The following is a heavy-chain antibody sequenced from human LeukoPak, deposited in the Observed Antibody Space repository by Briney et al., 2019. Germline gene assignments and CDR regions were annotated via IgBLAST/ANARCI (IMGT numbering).Heavy chain of an antibody. CDR3: ANPFDWPSD. Sequence: AGGSLRLSCAASGFTVSSNYMSWVRQAPGKGLEWVSVISGSGGSTYYADSVKGRFTISRDNSKNTLYLQMNSLRAEDTAVYYCANPFDWPSDWGQGTLVTVSS. D-gene: IGHD3-9*01. CDR2: ISGSGGST. J-gene: IGHJ4*02. CDR1: GFTVSSNY. V-gene: IGHV3-23*01.